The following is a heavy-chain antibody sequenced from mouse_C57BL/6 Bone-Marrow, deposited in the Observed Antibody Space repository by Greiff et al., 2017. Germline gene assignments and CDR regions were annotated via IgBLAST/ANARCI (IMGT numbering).Heavy chain of an antibody. CDR1: GFTFSSYA. Sequence: DVQLVESGAGLVKPGGSLKLSCAASGFTFSSYAMSWVRQTPEKRLEWVAYISSGGDYIYYADTVKGRFTITRDNARHTQFLQMSSLKSEDTAMYYCTSGLKAMDYWGQGTSVTVSS. J-gene: IGHJ4*01. CDR2: ISSGGDYI. V-gene: IGHV5-9-1*02. CDR3: TSGLKAMDY.